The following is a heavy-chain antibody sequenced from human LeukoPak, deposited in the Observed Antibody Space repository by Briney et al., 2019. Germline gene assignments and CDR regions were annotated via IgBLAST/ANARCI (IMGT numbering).Heavy chain of an antibody. Sequence: GGSLRLSCAASGFTLSSYAMHWVRQAPGKGLEYVSAISSNGGSTYYANSVKGRFTISRDNSKNTLYLQMGSLRAEDMAVYYCARVSISGWYYFDYWGQGTLVTVSS. CDR3: ARVSISGWYYFDY. J-gene: IGHJ4*02. CDR2: ISSNGGST. V-gene: IGHV3-64*01. D-gene: IGHD6-19*01. CDR1: GFTLSSYA.